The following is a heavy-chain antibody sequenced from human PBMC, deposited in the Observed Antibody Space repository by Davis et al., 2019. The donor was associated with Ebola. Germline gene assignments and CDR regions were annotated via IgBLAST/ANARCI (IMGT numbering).Heavy chain of an antibody. Sequence: SVKVSCKASGGTFSSYAIRWVRQAPGQGLEWMGGIIPIFGTANYAQKFQGRVTITADESTSTAYMELSSLRSEDTAVYYCARGEVDGSGSYYPLLVPSFRFDIWGQGTMVTVSS. J-gene: IGHJ3*02. CDR2: IIPIFGTA. CDR3: ARGEVDGSGSYYPLLVPSFRFDI. D-gene: IGHD3-10*01. V-gene: IGHV1-69*13. CDR1: GGTFSSYA.